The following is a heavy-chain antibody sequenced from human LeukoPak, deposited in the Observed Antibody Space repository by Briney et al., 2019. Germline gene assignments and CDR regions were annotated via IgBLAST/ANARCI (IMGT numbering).Heavy chain of an antibody. CDR3: ARDLSKYSSIVEESYYYGMDV. J-gene: IGHJ6*02. V-gene: IGHV3-7*01. CDR1: GFTFSSYW. D-gene: IGHD6-13*01. Sequence: PGGSLRLSCAASGFTFSSYWMSWVRQAPGKGLEWVANIKQDGSEKYYVDSVKGRFTISRDNAKNSLYLQMNSLRAEDTAVYYCARDLSKYSSIVEESYYYGMDVWGQGTTVTVSS. CDR2: IKQDGSEK.